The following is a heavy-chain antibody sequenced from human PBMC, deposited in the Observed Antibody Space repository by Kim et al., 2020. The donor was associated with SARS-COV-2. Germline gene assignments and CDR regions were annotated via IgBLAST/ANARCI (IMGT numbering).Heavy chain of an antibody. CDR1: GYSFTSYW. V-gene: IGHV5-51*01. CDR3: ATNVAIAVAGFGERAFDI. CDR2: IYPGDSDT. J-gene: IGHJ3*02. D-gene: IGHD6-19*01. Sequence: GESLKISCKGSGYSFTSYWIGWVRQMPGKGLEWMGNIYPGDSDTRYSPPFQGQVTISADKSISTAYLQWSSLTASDTAMYYCATNVAIAVAGFGERAFDIWGPETIDTASS.